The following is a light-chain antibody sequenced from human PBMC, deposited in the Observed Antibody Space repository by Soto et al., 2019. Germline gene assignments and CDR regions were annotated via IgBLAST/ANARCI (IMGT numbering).Light chain of an antibody. CDR1: SSDVGGYNY. CDR2: DVT. J-gene: IGLJ1*01. Sequence: QSVLTQPRSVSGSPGQSLTISCTGTSSDVGGYNYVSWYQQHPGKVPKLMIYDVTKRPSGVPDRFSGSKSGNTASLTISGLQSEDEADYYCCSHAGSYTYVFGTGTKFTVL. V-gene: IGLV2-11*01. CDR3: CSHAGSYTYV.